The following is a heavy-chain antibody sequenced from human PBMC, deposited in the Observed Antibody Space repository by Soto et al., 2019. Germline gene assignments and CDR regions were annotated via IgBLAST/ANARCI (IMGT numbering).Heavy chain of an antibody. CDR3: ARDESPYDFWSGYSAHWFDP. CDR2: ISYDGSNK. J-gene: IGHJ5*02. CDR1: GFTFSSYA. D-gene: IGHD3-3*01. Sequence: GGSLRHSCAASGFTFSSYAMHWVRQAPGKGLEWVAVISYDGSNKYYADSVKGRFTISRDNSKNTLYLQMNSLRAEETAVYYCARDESPYDFWSGYSAHWFDPWGQGTLVTVSS. V-gene: IGHV3-30-3*01.